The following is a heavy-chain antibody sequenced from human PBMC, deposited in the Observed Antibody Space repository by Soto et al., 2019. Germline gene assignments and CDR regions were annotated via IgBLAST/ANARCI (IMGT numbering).Heavy chain of an antibody. CDR2: IYTSGST. CDR3: ASQDCSGGSCYSGRYWYFDL. Sequence: SETLSLTCTVSGGSISSYYWSWIRQPAGKGLEWIGRIYTSGSTNYNPSLKSRVTMSVDTSKNQFSLKLSSVTAADTAVYYCASQDCSGGSCYSGRYWYFDLWGRGTLVT. J-gene: IGHJ2*01. V-gene: IGHV4-4*07. D-gene: IGHD2-15*01. CDR1: GGSISSYY.